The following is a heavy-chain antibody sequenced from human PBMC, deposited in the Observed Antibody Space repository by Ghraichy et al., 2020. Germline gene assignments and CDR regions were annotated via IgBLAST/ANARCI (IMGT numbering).Heavy chain of an antibody. CDR3: ARDRSSIPYGMDA. V-gene: IGHV3-21*01. Sequence: GESLNISCAASGFGFSSYTMKWVRQAPGKGLEWVSSISDSSRDIYYADSVKGRFTISRDNDKNSLYLQMNSLRAEDTAVYYCARDRSSIPYGMDAWGQGTTVTVSS. CDR1: GFGFSSYT. CDR2: ISDSSRDI. J-gene: IGHJ6*02. D-gene: IGHD2-2*01.